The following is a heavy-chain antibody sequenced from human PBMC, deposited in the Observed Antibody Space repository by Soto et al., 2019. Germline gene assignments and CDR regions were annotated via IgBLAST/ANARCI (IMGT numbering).Heavy chain of an antibody. CDR1: GGSFSGYY. Sequence: NPSETLSLTCAVYGGSFSGYYWSWIRQPPGKGLEWIGEINHSGSTNYNPSLKSRVTISVDTSKNQFSLKLSSVTAADTAVYYCARGTREAVAGTLLPFDYWGQGTLVTVSS. V-gene: IGHV4-34*01. CDR3: ARGTREAVAGTLLPFDY. CDR2: INHSGST. J-gene: IGHJ4*02. D-gene: IGHD6-19*01.